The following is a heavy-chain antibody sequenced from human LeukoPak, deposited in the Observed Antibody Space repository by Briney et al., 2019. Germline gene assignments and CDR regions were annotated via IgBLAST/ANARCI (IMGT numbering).Heavy chain of an antibody. Sequence: ASVKVSCXASGYTFTNYGISWVRQAPGQGLEWMAWISAYNGNTNYAQKLQGRVTMATDTSTSTAYMELRSLRSDDTAVYYCALDPRLRWYDFDYWGQGTLVTVSS. CDR3: ALDPRLRWYDFDY. J-gene: IGHJ4*02. D-gene: IGHD4-23*01. V-gene: IGHV1-18*01. CDR2: ISAYNGNT. CDR1: GYTFTNYG.